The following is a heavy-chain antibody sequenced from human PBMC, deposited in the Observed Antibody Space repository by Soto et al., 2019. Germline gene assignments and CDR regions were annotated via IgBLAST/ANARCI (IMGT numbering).Heavy chain of an antibody. CDR3: ARGSTMGL. V-gene: IGHV3-48*01. CDR1: GFTFSASS. J-gene: IGHJ1*01. CDR2: ISPSSTTM. Sequence: EVPLVESGGGLVPPGESLRLSCAASGFTFSASSMNWVRQAPGKGLEWVSYISPSSTTMYYTDSVKGRFTISRDDARNSLYLEMNSLRAKDTAVYYCARGSTMGLGGQGTLVTVSS. D-gene: IGHD2-15*01.